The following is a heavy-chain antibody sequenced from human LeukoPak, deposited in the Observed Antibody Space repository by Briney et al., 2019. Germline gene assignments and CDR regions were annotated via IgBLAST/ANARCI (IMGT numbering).Heavy chain of an antibody. Sequence: GASVKVSCKASGYTFTSYGISWVRQAPGQGLEWMGGIIPIFSTANYAQKFQGRVTITADESTSTAYMELSSLRSEDTAVYYCARGSGGPRYFDWLLSYWGQGTLVTVSS. V-gene: IGHV1-69*13. J-gene: IGHJ4*02. D-gene: IGHD3-9*01. CDR3: ARGSGGPRYFDWLLSY. CDR2: IIPIFSTA. CDR1: GYTFTSYG.